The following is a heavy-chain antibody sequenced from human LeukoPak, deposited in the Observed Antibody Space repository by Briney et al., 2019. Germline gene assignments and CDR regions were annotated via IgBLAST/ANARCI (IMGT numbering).Heavy chain of an antibody. CDR1: GFTFSSYS. J-gene: IGHJ4*02. CDR2: ISSSSSYI. CDR3: ARDASVRGASDY. Sequence: AGSLSLSCAASGFTFSSYSMNWVRQTPGKGLEWVSSISSSSSYIYYADSLKGRFTISRDNAKNSLYLQMNSLRAEDTAVYYCARDASVRGASDYWGQRSLVTVSS. V-gene: IGHV3-21*01. D-gene: IGHD3-10*01.